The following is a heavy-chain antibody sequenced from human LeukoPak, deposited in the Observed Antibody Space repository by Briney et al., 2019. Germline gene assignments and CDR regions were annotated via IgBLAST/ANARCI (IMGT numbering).Heavy chain of an antibody. D-gene: IGHD5-12*01. CDR1: GFTFDDYG. CDR2: ISWNGGST. CDR3: AKEPPPIVATILDY. Sequence: GGSLRLSCAASGFTFDDYGMSWVRQVPGNGLEWVSGISWNGGSTVYVDSVKGRFTISRDNAKNSLYLQMNSLRAEDTAVYYCAKEPPPIVATILDYWGQGTLVTVSS. V-gene: IGHV3-20*04. J-gene: IGHJ4*02.